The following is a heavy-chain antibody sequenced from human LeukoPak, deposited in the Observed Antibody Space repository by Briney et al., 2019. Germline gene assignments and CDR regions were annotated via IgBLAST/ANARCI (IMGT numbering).Heavy chain of an antibody. CDR1: GYTFTSYD. V-gene: IGHV1-8*01. D-gene: IGHD2-2*01. CDR2: MNPNSGNT. CDR3: ARSIVVVPAAFDY. J-gene: IGHJ4*02. Sequence: ASVKVSCKASGYTFTSYDIYWVRQATGQGLEWMGWMNPNSGNTGYAQKFQGRVTMTSNTSISTAYMELSRLRSDDTAVYYCARSIVVVPAAFDYWGQGTLVTVSS.